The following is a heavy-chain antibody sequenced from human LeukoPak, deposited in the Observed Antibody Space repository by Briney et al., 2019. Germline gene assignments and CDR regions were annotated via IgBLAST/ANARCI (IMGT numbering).Heavy chain of an antibody. V-gene: IGHV4-61*05. J-gene: IGHJ4*02. D-gene: IGHD1-1*01. Sequence: SETLSLTCTVSGGSISSSSYYWGWLRQPPGKGLEWIGYIYDSGTTNYNPSLKSRVTISVDKSKNQFSLKLTSVTAADTAVYYCARELNWRYFDYWGQGTLVTVSS. CDR2: IYDSGTT. CDR1: GGSISSSSYY. CDR3: ARELNWRYFDY.